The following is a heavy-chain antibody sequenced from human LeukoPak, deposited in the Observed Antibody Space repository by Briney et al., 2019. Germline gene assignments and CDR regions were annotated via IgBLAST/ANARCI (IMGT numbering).Heavy chain of an antibody. V-gene: IGHV4-59*01. D-gene: IGHD3-22*01. CDR3: ARVFGNYDYAFDI. CDR2: IYYSGST. Sequence: SETLSLTCTVSGGSISSYYWSWIRQPPGKGLEWIGYIYYSGSTNYNPSLTSRVTISLDTSKNQFSLKLSSVTAADTAVYYCARVFGNYDYAFDIWGQGTMVTVSS. J-gene: IGHJ3*02. CDR1: GGSISSYY.